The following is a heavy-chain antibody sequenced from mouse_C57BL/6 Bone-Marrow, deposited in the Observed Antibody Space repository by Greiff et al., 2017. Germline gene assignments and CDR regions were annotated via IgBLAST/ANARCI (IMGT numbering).Heavy chain of an antibody. CDR3: TTRTETRAMDD. CDR2: IDPENGDT. CDR1: GFNIKDDY. J-gene: IGHJ4*01. V-gene: IGHV14-4*01. Sequence: VQLQQSGAELVRPGASVKLSCTASGFNIKDDYMHWVKQRPEQGLEWIGWIDPENGDTESASKFQGKATITADTSSNTAYLQLSSLSSEDTAVYYCTTRTETRAMDDWGQGSSVTVAS.